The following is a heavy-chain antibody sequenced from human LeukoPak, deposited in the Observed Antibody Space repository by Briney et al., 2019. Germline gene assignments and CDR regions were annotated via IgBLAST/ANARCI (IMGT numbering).Heavy chain of an antibody. CDR2: IRQDGSEK. D-gene: IGHD1-1*01. J-gene: IGHJ4*02. Sequence: GGSLRLSCAASGFTFSSYWMSWVRQAPGKGREWVANIRQDGSEKYYVDSVKGRFTISRDNARNSLYLQMNNLRAEDTAVYHCARGDGDDNWLIDYWGQGTLVTVSS. CDR1: GFTFSSYW. CDR3: ARGDGDDNWLIDY. V-gene: IGHV3-7*01.